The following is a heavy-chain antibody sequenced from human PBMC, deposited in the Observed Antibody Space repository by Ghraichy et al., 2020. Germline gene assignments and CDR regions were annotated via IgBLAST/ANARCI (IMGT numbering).Heavy chain of an antibody. V-gene: IGHV4-30-4*01. CDR3: ARDAKITMVRGVITIIDI. D-gene: IGHD3-10*01. CDR1: GGSISSGDYY. Sequence: SETLSLTCTVSGGSISSGDYYWSWIRQPPGKGLEWIGYIYYSGSTYYNPSLKSRVTISVDPSKNQFSLKLSPVTAADTAVYYCARDAKITMVRGVITIIDIWGQGTMVTVSS. CDR2: IYYSGST. J-gene: IGHJ3*02.